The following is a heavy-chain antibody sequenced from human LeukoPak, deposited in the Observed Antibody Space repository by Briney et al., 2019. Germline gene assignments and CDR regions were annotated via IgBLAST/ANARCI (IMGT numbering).Heavy chain of an antibody. V-gene: IGHV3-74*01. CDR1: GFTFTNHW. Sequence: GGSLRLSCAASGFTFTNHWMHWIRQAPGKGPMWVSRIDFDGTITTYADSVEGRFTISRDNTKYMLFLQMNSLRVDDTAVYYCARDLTWNQVDFWGQGTLVTVSS. D-gene: IGHD1-14*01. CDR2: IDFDGTIT. CDR3: ARDLTWNQVDF. J-gene: IGHJ4*02.